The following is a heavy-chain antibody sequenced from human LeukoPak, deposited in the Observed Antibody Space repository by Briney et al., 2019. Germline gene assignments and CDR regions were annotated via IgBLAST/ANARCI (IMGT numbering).Heavy chain of an antibody. CDR1: GYTFTGYY. V-gene: IGHV1-2*02. D-gene: IGHD3-22*01. Sequence: GASVKVSCKASGYTFTGYYMHWVRQAPGQGPEWMGWINPNSGGTNYAQKFQGRVTMTRDTSISTAYMELSRLRSDDTAVYYCATPSYDSSGKHYYYYYMDVWGKGTTVTISS. CDR2: INPNSGGT. CDR3: ATPSYDSSGKHYYYYYMDV. J-gene: IGHJ6*03.